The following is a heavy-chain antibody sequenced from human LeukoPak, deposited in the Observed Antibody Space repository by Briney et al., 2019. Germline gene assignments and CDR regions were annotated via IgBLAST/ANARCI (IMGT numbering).Heavy chain of an antibody. CDR3: ARAKDNSGRDGFDI. CDR1: GFTFSTYG. J-gene: IGHJ3*02. V-gene: IGHV3-33*01. D-gene: IGHD6-19*01. Sequence: PGRSLRLSCAASGFTFSTYGIHWVRQAPGKGLEWVAVIWYDGSNKYYGDSVEGRFTISRDNSKNTLYLQMNSLRAEDTAVYYCARAKDNSGRDGFDIWGQGTMVTVSS. CDR2: IWYDGSNK.